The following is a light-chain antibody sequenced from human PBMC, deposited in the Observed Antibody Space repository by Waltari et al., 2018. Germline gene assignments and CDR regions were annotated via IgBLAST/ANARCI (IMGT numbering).Light chain of an antibody. CDR3: YSYAGSANGV. CDR1: SSDVGGYNL. J-gene: IGLJ3*02. Sequence: QSALTQPPSVSGSPGQSITISCTGTSSDVGGYNLVPWYQQHPDKAPKLVIYGVTKRPSGVSDRFSGSKSGNTASLTISGLQAEDEADYYCYSYAGSANGVFGGGTTLTVL. CDR2: GVT. V-gene: IGLV2-23*02.